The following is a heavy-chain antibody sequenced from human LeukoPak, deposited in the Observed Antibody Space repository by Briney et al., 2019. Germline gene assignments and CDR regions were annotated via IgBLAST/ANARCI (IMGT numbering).Heavy chain of an antibody. CDR3: AKDGYYDSSAIFDY. CDR1: GFTVSSNY. J-gene: IGHJ4*02. D-gene: IGHD3-22*01. CDR2: IYSGGST. V-gene: IGHV3-53*01. Sequence: PGGSLRLSCAASGFTVSSNYMSWVRQAPGKGLEWVSVIYSGGSTYYADSVKGRFTISRDNSKNTLYLQMNSLRAEDTAVYYCAKDGYYDSSAIFDYWGQGTLVTVSS.